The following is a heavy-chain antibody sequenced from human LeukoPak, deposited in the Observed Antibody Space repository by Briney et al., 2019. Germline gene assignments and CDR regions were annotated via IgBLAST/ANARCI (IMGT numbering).Heavy chain of an antibody. CDR2: TYYSGST. V-gene: IGHV4-39*01. J-gene: IGHJ4*02. D-gene: IGHD3-16*01. CDR3: ARLGGTDYSFDY. Sequence: PSETLSLTCTVSGGSMGISGYYWGWISQSPGKGLEWIGSTYYSGSTSYNPSIKRRVTISVDTSKNQFSLKVSSVTAADTAVYYCARLGGTDYSFDYWGQGTLVTVSS. CDR1: GGSMGISGYY.